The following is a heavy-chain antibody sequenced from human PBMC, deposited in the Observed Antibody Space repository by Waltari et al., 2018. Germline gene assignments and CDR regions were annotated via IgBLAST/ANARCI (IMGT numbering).Heavy chain of an antibody. CDR1: GFTFSSYW. Sequence: EVQLVESGGGLVQPGGSLRLSCAASGFTFSSYWMSWVRKAQGKGLEWVANIKQDGSEKYYVDSVKGRFTISRDNAKNSLYLQMNSLRAEDTAVYYCAREGYYYDSSGYYYALDYWGQGTLVTVSS. J-gene: IGHJ4*02. CDR2: IKQDGSEK. D-gene: IGHD3-22*01. CDR3: AREGYYYDSSGYYYALDY. V-gene: IGHV3-7*01.